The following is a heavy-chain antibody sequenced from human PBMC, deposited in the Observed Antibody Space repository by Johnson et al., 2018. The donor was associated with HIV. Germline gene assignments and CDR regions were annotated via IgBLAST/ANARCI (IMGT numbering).Heavy chain of an antibody. CDR1: GFTVSSNY. CDR3: ARERRAGVKGAFDI. V-gene: IGHV3-66*03. D-gene: IGHD2-21*01. J-gene: IGHJ3*02. Sequence: EVQLVESGGGLIQPGGSLRLSCAASGFTVSSNYMSWVRQAPGKGLEWVSVIYSGGSTYYADSMKGRFTISRDNSKNTLYLQMNSLRAEDTAVYYCARERRAGVKGAFDIWGQGTMVTVSS. CDR2: IYSGGST.